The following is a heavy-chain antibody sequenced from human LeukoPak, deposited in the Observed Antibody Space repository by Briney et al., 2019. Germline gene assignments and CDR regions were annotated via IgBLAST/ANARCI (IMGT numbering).Heavy chain of an antibody. J-gene: IGHJ5*02. CDR3: ARRLTQYDCFDP. V-gene: IGHV6-1*01. CDR2: TYYRSKWYN. Sequence: SQTLSLTCAISGDSVSSNSGAWNWIRQSPSRGLEWLGRTYYRSKWYNEYAVSVRGRVTVNPDTSKNQFSLHLNSVTPEDTAVYYCARRLTQYDCFDPWGQGILVTVSS. D-gene: IGHD2-2*01. CDR1: GDSVSSNSGA.